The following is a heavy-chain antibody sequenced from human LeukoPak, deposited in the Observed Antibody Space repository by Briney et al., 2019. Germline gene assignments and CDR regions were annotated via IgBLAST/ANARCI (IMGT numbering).Heavy chain of an antibody. D-gene: IGHD1-26*01. J-gene: IGHJ4*02. CDR3: ARVRDWELLRLFDY. Sequence: ASVKVSCKASEYTFTGYYMHWVRQAPAQGLEWMGWINPNSGGTNYAQKFQGRVTMTRDTSISTVYMELSRLRSDDTAVYYCARVRDWELLRLFDYWGQGTLVTVSS. CDR2: INPNSGGT. CDR1: EYTFTGYY. V-gene: IGHV1-2*02.